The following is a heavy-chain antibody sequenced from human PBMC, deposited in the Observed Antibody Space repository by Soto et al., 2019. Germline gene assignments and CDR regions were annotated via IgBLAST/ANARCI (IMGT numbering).Heavy chain of an antibody. Sequence: QLQLQESGPGLVKPSETLSLNCTVSGVSISGYYWTWIRPTAGKGLEWIGRMYISGATNYNPSRKSRVTMSVDTSENHFSLTLRSVTADDTAVYYWAIDQINLIVFDFWVQGTIGTVSS. D-gene: IGHD2-21*01. CDR1: GVSISGYY. CDR3: AIDQINLIVFDF. V-gene: IGHV4-4*07. J-gene: IGHJ3*01. CDR2: MYISGAT.